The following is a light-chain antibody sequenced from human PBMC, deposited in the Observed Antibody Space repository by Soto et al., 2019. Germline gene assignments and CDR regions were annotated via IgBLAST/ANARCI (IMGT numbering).Light chain of an antibody. CDR1: KNDIGVYDF. CDR3: KSYAGSNTYV. CDR2: EVV. V-gene: IGLV2-8*01. Sequence: QSVLTQPPSASGSPGQSVTISCPGTKNDIGVYDFVSWYQHHPGKAPRLIIYEVVQRPSGVPDRFSGSKSGNTASLTVSGLQAADEADYFCKSYAGSNTYVFGRGTKVTVL. J-gene: IGLJ1*01.